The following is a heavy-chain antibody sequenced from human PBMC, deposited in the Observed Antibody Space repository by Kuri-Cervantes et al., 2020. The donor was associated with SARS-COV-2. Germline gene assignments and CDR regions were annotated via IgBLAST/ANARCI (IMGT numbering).Heavy chain of an antibody. CDR3: ARARPGPEDSSGYHRLFDY. J-gene: IGHJ4*02. V-gene: IGHV4-38-2*01. Sequence: SETLSLTCAVSGYSISSGYYWGWIRQPPGKGLEWIGSIYHSGSTYYNPSLKSRVTISVDTSKNQFSLKLSSVTAADTAVYYCARARPGPEDSSGYHRLFDYWGQGTLVTVSS. D-gene: IGHD3-22*01. CDR2: IYHSGST. CDR1: GYSISSGYY.